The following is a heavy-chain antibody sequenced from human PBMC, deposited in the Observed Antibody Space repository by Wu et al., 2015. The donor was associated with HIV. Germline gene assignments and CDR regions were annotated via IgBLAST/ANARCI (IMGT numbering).Heavy chain of an antibody. J-gene: IGHJ6*03. CDR1: GGTFSSYA. Sequence: QVQLVQSGAEVKKPGSSVKVSCKASGGTFSSYAISWVRQAPGQGLEWMGGIIPIFGTANYAQKFQGRVTITADESTSTAYMELSSLRSEDTAVYYCAKRSGSIAVAGTAPMMDYYYYMDVWGKGTTVTVSS. V-gene: IGHV1-69*12. CDR2: IIPIFGTA. CDR3: AKRSGSIAVAGTAPMMDYYYYMDV. D-gene: IGHD6-19*01.